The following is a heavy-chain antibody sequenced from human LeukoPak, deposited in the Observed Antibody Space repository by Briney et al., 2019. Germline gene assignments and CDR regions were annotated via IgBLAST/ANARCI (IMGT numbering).Heavy chain of an antibody. CDR3: ARTCSSSSCYMVH. J-gene: IGHJ4*02. D-gene: IGHD2-2*02. Sequence: ASVKVSCKASGYTFANLGITWVRQAPGQGLERMGWISVYNGNTNYAQNLQGRVTLTTDTSTSTAYMELRSLRSDDTSLYYCARTCSSSSCYMVHWGQGTLVTVSS. CDR1: GYTFANLG. V-gene: IGHV1-18*01. CDR2: ISVYNGNT.